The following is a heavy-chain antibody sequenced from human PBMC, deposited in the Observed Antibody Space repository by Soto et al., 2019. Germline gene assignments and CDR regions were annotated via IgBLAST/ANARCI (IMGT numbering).Heavy chain of an antibody. CDR2: TYYRSKWYN. CDR1: GDSVSSNSAA. Sequence: SQTLSLTCAISGDSVSSNSAAWNWIRQSPSRGLAWLGRTYYRSKWYNDYAVSVKSRITINPDTSKNQFSLQLNSVTPEDTAVYYCARAKREGIAAAAGAFDIWGQGTMVTVSS. D-gene: IGHD6-13*01. J-gene: IGHJ3*02. V-gene: IGHV6-1*01. CDR3: ARAKREGIAAAAGAFDI.